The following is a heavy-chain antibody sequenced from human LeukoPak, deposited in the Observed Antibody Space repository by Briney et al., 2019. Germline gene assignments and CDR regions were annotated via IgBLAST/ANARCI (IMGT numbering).Heavy chain of an antibody. CDR2: IYYSGST. V-gene: IGHV4-39*01. J-gene: IGHJ4*02. Sequence: PSETLSLTCTVSGGSISSSSYYWGWIRQPPGKGLEWIGSIYYSGSTYYNPSLKSRVTISVDTSKNQFSLKLSSVTAADTAVYYCARQGYSGYDSFDYWGQGTLVTVSS. D-gene: IGHD5-12*01. CDR1: GGSISSSSYY. CDR3: ARQGYSGYDSFDY.